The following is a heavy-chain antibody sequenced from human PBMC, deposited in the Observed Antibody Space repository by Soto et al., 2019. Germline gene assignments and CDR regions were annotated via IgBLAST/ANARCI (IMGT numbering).Heavy chain of an antibody. CDR1: GFTFTNYA. V-gene: IGHV3-23*01. CDR3: AKDAVSGDGIWLLDS. CDR2: LLRSGSTT. J-gene: IGHJ4*02. D-gene: IGHD4-17*01. Sequence: GALRLSCAASGFTFTNYAMTWARQAPGKGLEWVSSLLRSGSTTYYADSVKGRFTISSDISANSLYLQMDSLRAEDTAVYYCAKDAVSGDGIWLLDSWGQGTVVTVSS.